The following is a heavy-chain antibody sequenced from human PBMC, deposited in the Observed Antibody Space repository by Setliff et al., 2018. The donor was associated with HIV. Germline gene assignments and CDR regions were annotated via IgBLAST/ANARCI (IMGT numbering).Heavy chain of an antibody. CDR2: ITSSSSTI. Sequence: GGSLRLSCAASGFSFSSYDMNWVRQPPGKGLEWVSFITSSSSTIYYADSVKGRFTISRDNAKNSLYLQMNSLRPEDTAVYYCATGGAYCGGSCHPDPFDIWGQGTMVTVSS. CDR3: ATGGAYCGGSCHPDPFDI. J-gene: IGHJ3*02. V-gene: IGHV3-48*03. D-gene: IGHD2-15*01. CDR1: GFSFSSYD.